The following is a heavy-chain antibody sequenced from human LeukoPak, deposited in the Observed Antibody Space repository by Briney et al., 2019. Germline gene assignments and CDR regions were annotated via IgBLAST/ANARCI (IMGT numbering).Heavy chain of an antibody. V-gene: IGHV4-59*08. Sequence: NPSETPSLTCTVSGGSISSYYWSWIRQPPGKGLEWIGYIYYSGSTNYNPSLKSRVTISVDTSKNQFSLKLSSVTAADTAVYYCARHGVQIQLWRNYYYGMDVWGQGTTVTVSS. J-gene: IGHJ6*02. D-gene: IGHD5-18*01. CDR1: GGSISSYY. CDR2: IYYSGST. CDR3: ARHGVQIQLWRNYYYGMDV.